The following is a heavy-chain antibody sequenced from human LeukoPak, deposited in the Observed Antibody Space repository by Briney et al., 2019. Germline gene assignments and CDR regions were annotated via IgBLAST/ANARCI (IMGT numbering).Heavy chain of an antibody. V-gene: IGHV1-3*01. CDR3: ASDGETRLGELSFDY. Sequence: ASVKVSCKASGYTFTSYAMHWVRQAPGQRLEWMGWINAGNGNTKYSQKFQGRVTITRDTSASTAYMELSSLRSEDTAVYYCASDGETRLGELSFDYWGQGTLVTVSS. D-gene: IGHD3-16*02. J-gene: IGHJ4*02. CDR2: INAGNGNT. CDR1: GYTFTSYA.